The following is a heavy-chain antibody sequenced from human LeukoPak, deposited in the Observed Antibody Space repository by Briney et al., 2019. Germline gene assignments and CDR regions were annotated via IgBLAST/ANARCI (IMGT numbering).Heavy chain of an antibody. CDR2: IYYSGST. J-gene: IGHJ4*02. CDR1: GGSISSGDYY. D-gene: IGHD2-2*01. CDR3: ASTKRGKYCSSTSCCIFDY. V-gene: IGHV4-30-4*01. Sequence: SQTLSLTCTVSGGSISSGDYYWSWIRQPPGKGLEWIGYIYYSGSTYYNPSLKSRVTISVDTSKNQFSLKLSSVTAADTAVYYCASTKRGKYCSSTSCCIFDYWGQGTLVTVSS.